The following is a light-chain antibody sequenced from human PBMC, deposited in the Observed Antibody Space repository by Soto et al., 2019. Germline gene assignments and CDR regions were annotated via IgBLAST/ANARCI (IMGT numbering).Light chain of an antibody. Sequence: EIVLTQSPGTLSLSPGERATLSCRASQSVSRYLAWYQQKPGQAPRLLIYDASTRATGISARFSGSGSGTDFTFTISSLVPDDFAMYYCQQRSNWPVTFGQGTKVDIK. CDR1: QSVSRY. J-gene: IGKJ1*01. CDR3: QQRSNWPVT. CDR2: DAS. V-gene: IGKV3-11*01.